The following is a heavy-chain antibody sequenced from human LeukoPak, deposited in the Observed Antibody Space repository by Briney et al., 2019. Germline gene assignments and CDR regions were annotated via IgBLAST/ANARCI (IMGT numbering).Heavy chain of an antibody. CDR2: INPSGGST. CDR3: ARDRARDYVFDY. D-gene: IGHD4-17*01. Sequence: GASVKVSCKASGYTFTSYYMHWVRQAPGQGLAWMGIINPSGGSTSYAQKFQGRVTMTRDMSTSTVYMELSSLRSEDTAVYYCARDRARDYVFDYWGQGTLVTVSS. CDR1: GYTFTSYY. J-gene: IGHJ4*02. V-gene: IGHV1-46*01.